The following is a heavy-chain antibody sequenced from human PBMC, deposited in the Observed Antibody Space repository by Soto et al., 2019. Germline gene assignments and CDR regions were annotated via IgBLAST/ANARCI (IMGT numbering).Heavy chain of an antibody. D-gene: IGHD1-26*01. J-gene: IGHJ4*02. CDR1: GGSISSSSYY. CDR2: IYYSGST. Sequence: PSETLSLTCTVSGGSISSSSYYWGWIRQPPGKGLEWIGSIYYSGSTYYNPSLKSRLTISVDTSNNQFSLKVKSVTAADTAVYYCARLSGSYNDRYFDYWGQGTLVTVSS. V-gene: IGHV4-39*01. CDR3: ARLSGSYNDRYFDY.